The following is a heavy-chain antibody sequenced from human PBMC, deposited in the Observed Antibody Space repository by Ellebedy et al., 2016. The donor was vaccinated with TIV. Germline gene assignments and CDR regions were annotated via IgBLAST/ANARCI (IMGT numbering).Heavy chain of an antibody. V-gene: IGHV3-30-3*01. CDR3: ARDLDKSSGWYGGAAY. Sequence: PGGSLRLSCAASGFTFSNCAMRWVAPAPCQRLEWMAVISCDGSRKYYADSGKGRFTISRDNSMTTLYLEMNSLRAEDTAVYYCARDLDKSSGWYGGAAYWGQGTLVTVSS. J-gene: IGHJ4*02. CDR1: GFTFSNCA. CDR2: ISCDGSRK. D-gene: IGHD6-19*01.